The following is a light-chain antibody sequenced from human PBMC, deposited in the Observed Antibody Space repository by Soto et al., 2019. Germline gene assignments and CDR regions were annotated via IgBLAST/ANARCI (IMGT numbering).Light chain of an antibody. CDR3: LLSDSGAVV. Sequence: QAVVTQEPSLTVSPGGTVTLTCGSSTGAVTSGHYPYWFQQKPGQAPRTLIYDTNNKQSWTPARFSGSLLGGKAALTLSGAQPEDEAGYYCLLSDSGAVVFGGGTMLTVL. CDR1: TGAVTSGHY. CDR2: DTN. V-gene: IGLV7-46*01. J-gene: IGLJ2*01.